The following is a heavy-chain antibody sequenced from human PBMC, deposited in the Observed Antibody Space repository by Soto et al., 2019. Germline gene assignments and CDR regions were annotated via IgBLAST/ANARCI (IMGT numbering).Heavy chain of an antibody. CDR2: IDYSGST. CDR1: GGSISSGDYY. D-gene: IGHD6-6*01. J-gene: IGHJ6*02. Sequence: QVQLQESGPGLVKPSQTLSLTCTVSGGSISSGDYYWSWIHQPPGKGLEWIGYIDYSGSTYYNPSLKSRVNISVDTSKHQFSLKLSSVTAADTAVYYCARGDFLAALHGMDVWGQGTTVTVSS. V-gene: IGHV4-30-4*01. CDR3: ARGDFLAALHGMDV.